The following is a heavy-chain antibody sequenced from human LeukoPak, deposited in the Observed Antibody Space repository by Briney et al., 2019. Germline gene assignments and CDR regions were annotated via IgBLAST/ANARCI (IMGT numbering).Heavy chain of an antibody. D-gene: IGHD3-16*01. Sequence: GGSLRLSCAASGFTFSSYAMSWVRQAPGKGLEWVSAISGSGGSTYYADSVKGRFTISRDTSDNTIYLQMNSLRADDTAVYYCATSPHVTLYVMGDFAYWGQGTLVTVSS. CDR1: GFTFSSYA. J-gene: IGHJ4*02. CDR2: ISGSGGST. V-gene: IGHV3-23*01. CDR3: ATSPHVTLYVMGDFAY.